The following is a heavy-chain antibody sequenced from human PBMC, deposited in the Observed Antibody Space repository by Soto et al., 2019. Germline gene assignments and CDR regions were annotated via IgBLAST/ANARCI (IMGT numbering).Heavy chain of an antibody. D-gene: IGHD5-18*01. CDR1: GGSISSGGYY. CDR3: ARGGIQLATDYYYGMDV. J-gene: IGHJ6*02. CDR2: IYYSGST. V-gene: IGHV4-31*03. Sequence: SETLSLTCTVSGGSISSGGYYWSWIRQHPGKGLEWIAYIYYSGSTYYNPSLKSRVTISVDTSKNQFSLKLSSVTAADTAVYYCARGGIQLATDYYYGMDVWGQGTTVTVSS.